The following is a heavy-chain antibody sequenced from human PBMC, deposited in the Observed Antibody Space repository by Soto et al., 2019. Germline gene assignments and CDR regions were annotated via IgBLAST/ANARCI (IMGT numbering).Heavy chain of an antibody. D-gene: IGHD1-1*01. Sequence: SLRLSCAASGFTFSSYAMHWVRQAPGKGLEWVAVISYDGSNKYYADSVKGRFTISRDNSKNTLYLQMNSLRAEDTAVYYCARDGPSGTRGPGGMDVWGQGTTVTVSS. CDR1: GFTFSSYA. J-gene: IGHJ6*02. V-gene: IGHV3-30-3*01. CDR2: ISYDGSNK. CDR3: ARDGPSGTRGPGGMDV.